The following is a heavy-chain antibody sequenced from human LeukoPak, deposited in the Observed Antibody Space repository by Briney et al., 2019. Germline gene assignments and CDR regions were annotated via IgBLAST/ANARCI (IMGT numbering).Heavy chain of an antibody. Sequence: SETLSLTCSVSGVSISSSYWSWIRQPPGKGLEWVGFIYYSGSTNYNPSLKSRVTMSADTSKNQFSLKLTSVTAADTAVCYCARGYYDSSGYSNTFDIWGQGTMVTVSS. CDR1: GVSISSSY. CDR3: ARGYYDSSGYSNTFDI. J-gene: IGHJ3*02. V-gene: IGHV4-59*01. D-gene: IGHD3-22*01. CDR2: IYYSGST.